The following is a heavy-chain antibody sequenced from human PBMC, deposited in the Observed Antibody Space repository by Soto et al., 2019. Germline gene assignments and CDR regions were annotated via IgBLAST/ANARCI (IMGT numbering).Heavy chain of an antibody. CDR1: AGSISRYY. Sequence: HVQLQESGPGLVKPSEPLSLTCSVSAGSISRYYWGWVRQSPGEGLEWIAHISYTVDASYNPPLKSRVTMSLDTSKNQIALSLMSVTAADTAVYYCVGSLMSRAMESFDYWGQGTLVTVTS. V-gene: IGHV4-59*01. CDR2: ISYTVDA. J-gene: IGHJ4*02. D-gene: IGHD5-18*01. CDR3: VGSLMSRAMESFDY.